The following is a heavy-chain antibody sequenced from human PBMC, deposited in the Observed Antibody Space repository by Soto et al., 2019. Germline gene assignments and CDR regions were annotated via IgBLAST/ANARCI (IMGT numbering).Heavy chain of an antibody. V-gene: IGHV3-64D*08. J-gene: IGHJ4*02. CDR1: GFTFSSYA. CDR3: VKGGGYSSGWYDY. D-gene: IGHD6-19*01. Sequence: GGSLRLSCSASGFTFSSYAMHWVRQAPGKGLEYVSAISSNGGSTYYADSVKGRFTISRDNSKNTLYLQMSSLRAEDTAVYYCVKGGGYSSGWYDYWGQGTLVTVSS. CDR2: ISSNGGST.